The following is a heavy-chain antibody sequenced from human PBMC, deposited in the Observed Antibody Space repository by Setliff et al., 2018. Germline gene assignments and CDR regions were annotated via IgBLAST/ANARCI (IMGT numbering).Heavy chain of an antibody. CDR1: GGSISSGGFY. V-gene: IGHV4-61*09. CDR2: FHTGGTT. J-gene: IGHJ4*02. CDR3: ARLPNYVWGSPVDY. D-gene: IGHD3-16*01. Sequence: TSETLSLTCSVSGGSISSGGFYWSWIRQSAGRGLEWIGHFHTGGTTNYNPSLKSRVTISLDTSKNQFSLTLSSVTAADTAVYYCARLPNYVWGSPVDYWGQGTLVTVSS.